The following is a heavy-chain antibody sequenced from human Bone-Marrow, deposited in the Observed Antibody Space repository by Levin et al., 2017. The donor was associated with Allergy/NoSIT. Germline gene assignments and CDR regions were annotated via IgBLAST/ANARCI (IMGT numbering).Heavy chain of an antibody. CDR1: GVTVSNNY. CDR2: IYSGGES. V-gene: IGHV3-53*01. D-gene: IGHD3-10*02. CDR3: ARNVPVTDLGY. Sequence: GGSLRLSCAASGVTVSNNYMAWVRQAPGRGLEWVSLIYSGGESRYADSVRGRFTISRDSSTNTVYLEMKSPRAEDTASYYCARNVPVTDLGYWGRGTLVTVSS. J-gene: IGHJ4*02.